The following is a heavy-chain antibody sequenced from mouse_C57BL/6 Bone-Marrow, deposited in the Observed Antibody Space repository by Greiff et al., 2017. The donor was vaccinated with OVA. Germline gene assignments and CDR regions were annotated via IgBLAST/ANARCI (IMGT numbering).Heavy chain of an antibody. CDR3: ASFITTVVNYFDY. J-gene: IGHJ2*01. V-gene: IGHV1-59*01. D-gene: IGHD1-1*01. Sequence: QVQLKQPGAELVRPGTSVKLSCKASGYTFTSYWMHWVKQRPGQGLEWIGVIDPSDSYTNYNQKFKGKATLTVDTSSSTAYMQLSSLTSEDSAVYYCASFITTVVNYFDYWGQGTTLTVSS. CDR2: IDPSDSYT. CDR1: GYTFTSYW.